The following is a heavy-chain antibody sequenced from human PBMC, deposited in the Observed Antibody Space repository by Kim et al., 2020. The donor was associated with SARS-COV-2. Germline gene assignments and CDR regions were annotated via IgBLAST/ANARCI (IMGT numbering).Heavy chain of an antibody. CDR3: ARDERAPTTYYYYGMDV. J-gene: IGHJ6*02. V-gene: IGHV6-1*01. Sequence: VKSRITINPDTSKNQFSLQLNSVTPEDTAVYYCARDERAPTTYYYYGMDVWGQGTTVTVSS. D-gene: IGHD1-1*01.